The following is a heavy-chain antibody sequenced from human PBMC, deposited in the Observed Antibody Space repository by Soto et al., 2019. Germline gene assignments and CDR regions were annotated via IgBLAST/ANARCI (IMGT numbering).Heavy chain of an antibody. CDR2: ISGSGGST. Sequence: GGSLRLSCAASGFTFSSYAMSWVRQAPGKGLEWVSSISGSGGSTYYADSVKGRFTISRDNSKNTLYLQMNSLRAEDTAVYYCATYSGNYERYGVYYGMDVWGQGTTVTVSS. CDR1: GFTFSSYA. D-gene: IGHD1-26*01. J-gene: IGHJ6*02. V-gene: IGHV3-23*01. CDR3: ATYSGNYERYGVYYGMDV.